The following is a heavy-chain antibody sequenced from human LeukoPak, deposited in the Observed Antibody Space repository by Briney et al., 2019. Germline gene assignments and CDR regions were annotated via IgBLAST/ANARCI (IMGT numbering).Heavy chain of an antibody. CDR3: ARVRIQLWLLGGWFDP. CDR1: GGTFSSYA. D-gene: IGHD5-18*01. V-gene: IGHV1-69*13. J-gene: IGHJ5*02. CDR2: IIPIFGTA. Sequence: ASVKVSCKASGGTFSSYAISWVRQAPGQGLEWMRGIIPIFGTANYAQKFQGRVTITADESTSTAYMELSSLRSEDTAVYYCARVRIQLWLLGGWFDPWGQGTLVTVSS.